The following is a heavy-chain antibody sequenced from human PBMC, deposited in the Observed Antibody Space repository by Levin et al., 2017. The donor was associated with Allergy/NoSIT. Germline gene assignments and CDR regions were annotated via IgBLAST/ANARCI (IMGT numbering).Heavy chain of an antibody. J-gene: IGHJ3*02. CDR1: GFTFDDYA. CDR3: AKRQTLLGELSFGAFDI. D-gene: IGHD3-16*02. Sequence: PGGSLRLSCAASGFTFDDYAMHWVRQAPGKGLEWVSGISWNSGSIGYADSVKGRFTISRDNAKNSLYLQMNSLRAEDTALYYCAKRQTLLGELSFGAFDIWGQGTMVTVSS. CDR2: ISWNSGSI. V-gene: IGHV3-9*01.